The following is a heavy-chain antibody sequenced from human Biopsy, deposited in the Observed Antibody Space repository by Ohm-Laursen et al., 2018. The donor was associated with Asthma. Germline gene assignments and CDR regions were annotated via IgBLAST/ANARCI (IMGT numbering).Heavy chain of an antibody. CDR2: IYSGGAS. V-gene: IGHV3-53*01. D-gene: IGHD3-22*01. CDR3: ARGDSSNWSHYYFDY. CDR1: GFAVSRDY. Sequence: SLRLSCAASGFAVSRDYMFWVRQAPGKGLEWVSVIYSGGASHTADSVRDRFTISRDYSKNTLYLQMHSLRAEDTAVYYCARGDSSNWSHYYFDYWGQGTPVTVSS. J-gene: IGHJ4*02.